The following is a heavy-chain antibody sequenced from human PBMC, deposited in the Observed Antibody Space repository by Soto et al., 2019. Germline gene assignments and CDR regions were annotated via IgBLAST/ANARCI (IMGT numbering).Heavy chain of an antibody. J-gene: IGHJ4*01. Sequence: PSETLSLTCSTSGDSIANYDWSWIRQPAGEGLEWIGRIDTSVNINYDPNVKSRVTMSLDKPKKHFSLKLNSVTDADTAVYYCARAQGGRGPGGRRDKHDDMGIWGHGTSVRVSP. CDR3: ARAQGGRGPGGRRDKHDDMGI. D-gene: IGHD3-16*01. CDR1: GDSIANYD. V-gene: IGHV4-4*07. CDR2: IDTSVNI.